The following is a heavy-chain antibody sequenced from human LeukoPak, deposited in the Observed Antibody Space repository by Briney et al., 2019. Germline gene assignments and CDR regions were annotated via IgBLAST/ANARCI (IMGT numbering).Heavy chain of an antibody. Sequence: PSETLSLTCTVSGDSINSHHWSWIRQPPGKGLEWIGYIYHSGSTNYNPSLKSRVTISLDTSMNQSSLKLSSVTAADTAVYYCAGNRGWYMYDQWGQGILVTVSS. CDR3: AGNRGWYMYDQ. V-gene: IGHV4-59*11. J-gene: IGHJ5*02. CDR1: GDSINSHH. CDR2: IYHSGST. D-gene: IGHD6-19*01.